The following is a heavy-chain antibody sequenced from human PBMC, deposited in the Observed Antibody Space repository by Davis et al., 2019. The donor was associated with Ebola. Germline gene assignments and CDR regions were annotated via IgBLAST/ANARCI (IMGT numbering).Heavy chain of an antibody. J-gene: IGHJ3*02. CDR3: ARDDYSNYGGAFDI. D-gene: IGHD4-11*01. V-gene: IGHV3-30*03. CDR2: ISYDGSNK. Sequence: GGSLRLSCAASGFTFSSYGMHWVRQAPGKGLERVAVISYDGSNKYYADSVKGRFTISRDNSKNTLYLQMNSLRAEDTAVYYCARDDYSNYGGAFDIWGKGTMVTVSS. CDR1: GFTFSSYG.